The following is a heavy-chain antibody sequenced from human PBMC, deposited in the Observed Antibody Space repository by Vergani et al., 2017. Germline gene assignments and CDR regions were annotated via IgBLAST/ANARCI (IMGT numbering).Heavy chain of an antibody. CDR2: IYYSGST. Sequence: QVQLQESGPGLVKPSETLSLTCTVSGGSISSHYWSWIRQPPGKGLEWVGYIYYSGSTNYNPSLKSRVTISVDTSKTQFSLKLSSVTAAETAVYYCARDGGYGGNPDYFDYWGQGTLVTVSA. J-gene: IGHJ4*02. CDR3: ARDGGYGGNPDYFDY. V-gene: IGHV4-59*11. D-gene: IGHD4-23*01. CDR1: GGSISSHY.